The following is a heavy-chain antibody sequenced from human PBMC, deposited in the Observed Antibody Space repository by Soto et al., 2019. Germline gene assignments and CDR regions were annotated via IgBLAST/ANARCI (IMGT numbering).Heavy chain of an antibody. CDR2: ISGSGGST. J-gene: IGHJ4*02. CDR1: GFTFSSYA. CDR3: AKDPGEDTYWFDY. Sequence: EVQVLESGGGLVQPGGSLRLSCAASGFTFSSYAMSWVSQAPGKGQEWVSSISGSGGSTYYADSVKGRFTISRDNSKNTLYLQMNSLRAEDTAVYYCAKDPGEDTYWFDYWGQGTLVTVSS. D-gene: IGHD2-8*02. V-gene: IGHV3-23*01.